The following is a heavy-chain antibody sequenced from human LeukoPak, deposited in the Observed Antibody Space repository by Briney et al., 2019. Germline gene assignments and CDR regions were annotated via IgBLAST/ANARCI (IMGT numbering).Heavy chain of an antibody. CDR2: INPKSGGT. V-gene: IGHV1-2*02. CDR1: GYTFTGYY. CDR3: ARDDSFLTTVTD. D-gene: IGHD4-17*01. J-gene: IGHJ4*02. Sequence: VASVKVSCKASGYTFTGYYIHWVRQAPGQGLEWMGWINPKSGGTNYAQKFQGRVTMTRDTSISTAYMELSRLRSDDTAVYYCARDDSFLTTVTDWGQGTLDTVSS.